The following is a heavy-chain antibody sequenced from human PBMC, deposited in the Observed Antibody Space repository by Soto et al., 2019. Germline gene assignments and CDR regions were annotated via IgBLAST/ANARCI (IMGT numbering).Heavy chain of an antibody. CDR3: ARESRTRVGARDAFDI. V-gene: IGHV3-66*01. CDR1: GFTVSSNY. D-gene: IGHD1-26*01. CDR2: TYSGGTT. Sequence: PGGSLRLSCAASGFTVSSNYMSWVRQAPGRGLEWVSVTYSGGTTYYADSVKGRFTISRDNSKNTLDLQMNSLRADDTAVYYCARESRTRVGARDAFDIWGPGTVVTVSS. J-gene: IGHJ3*02.